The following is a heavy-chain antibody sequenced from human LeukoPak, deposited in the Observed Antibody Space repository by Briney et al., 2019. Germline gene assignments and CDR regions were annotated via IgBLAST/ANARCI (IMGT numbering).Heavy chain of an antibody. V-gene: IGHV4-4*07. Sequence: PSETLSLTCTVSGASIITYYWSWIRQPAGQGLEWLGRIYTSGSTNYNPSLKGRVTMSVDTSKNQFSLKMNSMTAADTAVYYCARDGGHCSGGTCYSVWIDRWGQGTLVTVSS. CDR3: ARDGGHCSGGTCYSVWIDR. J-gene: IGHJ5*02. CDR2: IYTSGST. CDR1: GASIITYY. D-gene: IGHD2-15*01.